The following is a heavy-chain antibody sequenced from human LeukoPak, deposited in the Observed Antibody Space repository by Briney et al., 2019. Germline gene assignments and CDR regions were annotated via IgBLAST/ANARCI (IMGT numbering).Heavy chain of an antibody. CDR3: ARRPYCSSTSCSPFDY. CDR2: IYYSGST. J-gene: IGHJ4*02. CDR1: GGSISSGDYY. Sequence: PSQTLSLTCTVSGGSISSGDYYWSWIRQPPGKGLEWIGYIYYSGSTYYNPSLKRRVTISVDTSKNQFSLKLSSVTAADTAVYYCARRPYCSSTSCSPFDYWGQGTLVTVSS. D-gene: IGHD2-2*01. V-gene: IGHV4-30-4*01.